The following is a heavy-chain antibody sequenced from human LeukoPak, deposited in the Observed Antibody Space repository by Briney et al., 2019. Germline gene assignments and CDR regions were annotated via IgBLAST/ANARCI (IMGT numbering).Heavy chain of an antibody. J-gene: IGHJ6*02. Sequence: SETLSLTCTVSGASISCYFWSWIRQPPGKGLEWIGYLYNGGSTNYNPSLKSRATISVDTSKNQFSLNLRSVTAADTAVYYCARGWEPRDYYYGMDVWGQGTTVIVSS. V-gene: IGHV4-59*01. CDR1: GASISCYF. D-gene: IGHD1-26*01. CDR3: ARGWEPRDYYYGMDV. CDR2: LYNGGST.